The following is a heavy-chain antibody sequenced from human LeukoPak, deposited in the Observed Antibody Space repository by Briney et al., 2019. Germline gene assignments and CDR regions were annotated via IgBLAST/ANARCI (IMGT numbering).Heavy chain of an antibody. CDR3: ARAFDYGGNPFDY. V-gene: IGHV4-39*01. D-gene: IGHD4-23*01. CDR2: IYYSGST. CDR1: GGSISSSSYY. J-gene: IGHJ4*02. Sequence: SETLSLTCTVSGGSISSSSYYWGWTRQPPGKGLEWIGSIYYSGSTYYNPSLKSRVTISVDTSKNQFSLKLSSVTAADTAVYYCARAFDYGGNPFDYWGQGTLVTVSS.